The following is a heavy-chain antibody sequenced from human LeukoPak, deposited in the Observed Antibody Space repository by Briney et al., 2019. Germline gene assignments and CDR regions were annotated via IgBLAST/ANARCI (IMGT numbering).Heavy chain of an antibody. CDR2: IYYSGST. CDR1: GGSISSYY. D-gene: IGHD2-15*01. J-gene: IGHJ4*02. V-gene: IGHV4-59*01. Sequence: PSETLSLTCTVSGGSISSYYWSWIRQPPGKGLEWIGYIYYSGSTNYNPSLQSRVTISVDTSKNQFSLKLSSVTAADTAVYYCARERRVGDFDYWGQGTLVTVSS. CDR3: ARERRVGDFDY.